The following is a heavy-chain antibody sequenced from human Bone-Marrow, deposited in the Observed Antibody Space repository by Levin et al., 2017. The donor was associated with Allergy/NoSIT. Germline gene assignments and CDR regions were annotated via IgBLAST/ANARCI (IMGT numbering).Heavy chain of an antibody. CDR3: ARDFGSPFRYYYGSGSYYNVENYYYGMDV. D-gene: IGHD3-10*01. CDR2: IYYSGST. Sequence: SQTLSLTCTVSGGSISSSSYYWGWIRQPPGKGLEWIGSIYYSGSTYYNPSLKSRVTISVDTSKNQFSLKLSSVTAADTAVYYCARDFGSPFRYYYGSGSYYNVENYYYGMDVWGQGTTVTVSS. V-gene: IGHV4-39*07. J-gene: IGHJ6*02. CDR1: GGSISSSSYY.